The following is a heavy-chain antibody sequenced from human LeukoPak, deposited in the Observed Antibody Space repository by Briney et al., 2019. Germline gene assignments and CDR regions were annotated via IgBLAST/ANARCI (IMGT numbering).Heavy chain of an antibody. CDR3: ASQTIRQDY. J-gene: IGHJ4*02. CDR1: GFTFSSYA. V-gene: IGHV3-48*04. CDR2: ISSSGSTI. Sequence: PGGSLRLSCAASGFTFSSYAMHWVRQAPGKGLEWVSYISSSGSTIYYADSVKGRFTISRDNAKNSLYLQMNSLRAEDTAVYYCASQTIRQDYWGQGTLVTVSS. D-gene: IGHD1-1*01.